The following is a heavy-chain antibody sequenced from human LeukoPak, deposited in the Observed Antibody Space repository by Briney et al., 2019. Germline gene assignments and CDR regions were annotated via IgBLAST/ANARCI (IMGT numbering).Heavy chain of an antibody. CDR3: ARLSANSSAYFFDY. CDR1: GFTVGSNY. Sequence: GGSLRLSCAASGFTVGSNYMSWVRQAPGKGLEWVSIIYRGGSTNYADSVKGRFTISRDTSKNTLYLQMITLRAEDTAVYYCARLSANSSAYFFDYWGQGTLVTVSS. V-gene: IGHV3-66*04. CDR2: IYRGGST. D-gene: IGHD3-22*01. J-gene: IGHJ4*02.